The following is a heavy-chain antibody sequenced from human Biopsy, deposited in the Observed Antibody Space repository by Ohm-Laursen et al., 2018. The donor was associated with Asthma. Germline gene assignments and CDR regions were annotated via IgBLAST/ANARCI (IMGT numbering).Heavy chain of an antibody. V-gene: IGHV4-61*01. Sequence: SDTLSLTCSLSSGSGGYMGSGNYYWGWIRQPPGKGLEWIGNIHYSGSTYSNPSLKSRVTISVDTSKKQISLRLSSVIAADTAVYYCAGFCSGGNCPDHWGQGTLVTVSS. CDR1: SGSGGYMGSGNYY. CDR2: IHYSGST. D-gene: IGHD2-15*01. CDR3: AGFCSGGNCPDH. J-gene: IGHJ4*02.